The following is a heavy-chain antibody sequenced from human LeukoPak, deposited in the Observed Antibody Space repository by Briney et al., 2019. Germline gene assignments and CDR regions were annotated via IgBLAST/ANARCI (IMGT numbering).Heavy chain of an antibody. D-gene: IGHD6-19*01. CDR3: ARSLYNSGWSD. J-gene: IGHJ4*02. CDR2: ISSSGSTI. V-gene: IGHV3-48*03. Sequence: GGSLRLSCAASGFAFSDYEMNWVRQAPGKGLEWVSYISSSGSTIYYADSVKGRFTISRDNAKNSLYLQMNSLRAEDTAVYYCARSLYNSGWSDWGQGTLVTVSS. CDR1: GFAFSDYE.